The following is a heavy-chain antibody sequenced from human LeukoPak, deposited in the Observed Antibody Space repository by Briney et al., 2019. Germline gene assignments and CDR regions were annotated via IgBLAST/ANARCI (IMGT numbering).Heavy chain of an antibody. CDR3: TRGERDLLLPPTNFDY. V-gene: IGHV1-69*13. CDR1: GYTFTSYD. D-gene: IGHD3-22*01. J-gene: IGHJ4*02. Sequence: SVKVSCKASGYTFTSYDINWVRQAPGQGLEWMGGIIPIFGTANYAQKFQGRVTITADESTSTAYMELSSLRSEDTAVYYCTRGERDLLLPPTNFDYWGQGTLVTVSS. CDR2: IIPIFGTA.